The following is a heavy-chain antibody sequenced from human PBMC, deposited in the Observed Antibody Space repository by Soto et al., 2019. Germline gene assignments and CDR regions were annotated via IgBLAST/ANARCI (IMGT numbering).Heavy chain of an antibody. CDR3: ARLALYTVGYYFDY. Sequence: SETLSLTCTVSGASISSAGYSWSWVRQHPGKGLEWIGYIYYSGSTNYNPSLKSRVTISVDTSKNQFSLKLSSVTAADTAVYYCARLALYTVGYYFDYWGQGTLVTVSS. J-gene: IGHJ4*02. CDR1: GASISSAGYS. CDR2: IYYSGST. V-gene: IGHV4-61*08. D-gene: IGHD4-4*01.